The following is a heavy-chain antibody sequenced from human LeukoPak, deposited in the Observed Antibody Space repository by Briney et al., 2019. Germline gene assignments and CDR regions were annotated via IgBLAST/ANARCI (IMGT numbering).Heavy chain of an antibody. Sequence: PSETLSLTCTVSGGSISSSSYYWGWIRQPPGKGLEWIGSIYYSGSTYYNPSLKSRVTISVDTSKNQFSLKLSSVTAADTAVYYCARKDGGRISYGLDYWGQGTLVTVSS. CDR1: GGSISSSSYY. CDR2: IYYSGST. D-gene: IGHD2-15*01. J-gene: IGHJ4*02. CDR3: ARKDGGRISYGLDY. V-gene: IGHV4-39*01.